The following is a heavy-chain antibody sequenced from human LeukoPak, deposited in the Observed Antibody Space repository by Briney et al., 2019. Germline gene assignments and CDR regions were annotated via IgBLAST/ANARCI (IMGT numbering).Heavy chain of an antibody. CDR3: ARDPKYCSSTSCYEAAYYYYYGMDV. V-gene: IGHV1-69*04. Sequence: GSSVKVSCKASGGTFSSYAISWVRQAPGQGFEWMGRIIPILGIANYAQKFQGRVTITADKSTSTAYMELSSLRSEDTAVYYCARDPKYCSSTSCYEAAYYYYYGMDVWGQGTTVTVSS. J-gene: IGHJ6*02. D-gene: IGHD2-2*01. CDR2: IIPILGIA. CDR1: GGTFSSYA.